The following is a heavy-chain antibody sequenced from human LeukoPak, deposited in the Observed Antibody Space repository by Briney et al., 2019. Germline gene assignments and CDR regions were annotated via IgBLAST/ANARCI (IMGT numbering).Heavy chain of an antibody. V-gene: IGHV3-64*01. Sequence: GGSLRLSCTASGFTFSGYAMHWVRQAPGKGLEYVSAISSNGGGTYYASPVKGRFTISRDNSKNTLYLQVGSLRSEDMGVYYCARGRDNPLDYWGQGTLVIVSS. J-gene: IGHJ4*02. CDR2: ISSNGGGT. CDR1: GFTFSGYA. D-gene: IGHD5-24*01. CDR3: ARGRDNPLDY.